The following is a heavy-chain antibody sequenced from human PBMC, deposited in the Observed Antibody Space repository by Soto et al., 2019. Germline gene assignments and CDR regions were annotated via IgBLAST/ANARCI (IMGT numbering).Heavy chain of an antibody. CDR2: ISGSGGST. CDR1: GFTFSSYA. CDR3: AKNTGTTSWSIYNWFDP. J-gene: IGHJ5*02. Sequence: VGSLRLSCAASGFTFSSYAMSWVRQAPGKGLEWVSAISGSGGSTYYADSVKGRFTISRDNSKNTLYLQMNSLRAEDTAVYYCAKNTGTTSWSIYNWFDPWGQGTLVTVSS. V-gene: IGHV3-23*01. D-gene: IGHD1-7*01.